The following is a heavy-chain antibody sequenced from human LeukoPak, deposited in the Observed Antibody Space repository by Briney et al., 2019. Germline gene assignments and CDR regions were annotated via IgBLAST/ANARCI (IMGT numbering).Heavy chain of an antibody. CDR3: VQVVYGDYVEGYAFDI. D-gene: IGHD4-17*01. CDR2: IYYSGST. Sequence: SETLSLTCTVSGGSISSSSYYWGWIRQPPGKGLEWIGRIYYSGSTYYSPSLKSRVTISVDTSKNQFSLKLSSVTAADTAVYYCVQVVYGDYVEGYAFDIWGQGTMVTVSS. CDR1: GGSISSSSYY. J-gene: IGHJ3*02. V-gene: IGHV4-39*01.